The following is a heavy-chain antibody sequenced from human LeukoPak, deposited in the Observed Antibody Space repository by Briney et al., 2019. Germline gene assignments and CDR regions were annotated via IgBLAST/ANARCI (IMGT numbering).Heavy chain of an antibody. CDR2: ISATGGTT. D-gene: IGHD3-22*01. V-gene: IGHV3-23*01. J-gene: IGHJ4*02. Sequence: GGTLRLSCAASGFTFSSYGMSWVRQAPGKGLEWVSAISATGGTTYYADSVKGQFTISRDNSKNTLYLQMNSLKTEDTAVYYCTTEHGTMIVVPRRYWGQGTLVTVSS. CDR1: GFTFSSYG. CDR3: TTEHGTMIVVPRRY.